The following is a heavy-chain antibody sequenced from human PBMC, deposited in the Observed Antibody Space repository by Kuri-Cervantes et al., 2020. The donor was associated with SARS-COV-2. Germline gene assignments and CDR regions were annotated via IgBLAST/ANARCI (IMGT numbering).Heavy chain of an antibody. D-gene: IGHD3-22*01. V-gene: IGHV4-34*01. CDR3: ASQGKYYYDSSGYPAVYWYFDL. CDR2: INHSGST. Sequence: SCAVYGGSFSGYYWSWIRQPPGKGLEWIGEINHSGSTNYNPSLKSRVTISVDTSKNQFSLKLSSVTAADTAVYYCASQGKYYYDSSGYPAVYWYFDLWGRGTLVTVSS. J-gene: IGHJ2*01. CDR1: GGSFSGYY.